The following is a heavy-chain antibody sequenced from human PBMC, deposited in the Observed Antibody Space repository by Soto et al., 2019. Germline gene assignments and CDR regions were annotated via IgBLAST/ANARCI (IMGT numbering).Heavy chain of an antibody. D-gene: IGHD5-18*01. CDR1: GGSVSSGSYY. CDR3: ARGGGVTAIFDY. Sequence: KTSETLSLTCTVSGGSVSSGSYYWSWIRQPPGKGLEWIGYIYYSGGTNYNPSLKSRVTISVDTSKNQFSLKLSSVTAADTAVYYCARGGGVTAIFDYWGQRTLVTVS. V-gene: IGHV4-61*01. J-gene: IGHJ4*02. CDR2: IYYSGGT.